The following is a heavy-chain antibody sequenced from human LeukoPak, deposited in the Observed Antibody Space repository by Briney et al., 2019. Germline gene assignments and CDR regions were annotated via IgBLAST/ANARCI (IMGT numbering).Heavy chain of an antibody. CDR1: GGSFSGYY. CDR3: ARGDFDFKDYYYYMDV. D-gene: IGHD3-9*01. CDR2: INHSGST. Sequence: PSETLSLTCAVYGGSFSGYYWSWIRQPPGKGLEWIGEINHSGSTNYNPSLKSRVTISVDTSKNQFSLKLSSVTAADTAVYYCARGDFDFKDYYYYMDVWGKGTTVTISS. J-gene: IGHJ6*03. V-gene: IGHV4-34*01.